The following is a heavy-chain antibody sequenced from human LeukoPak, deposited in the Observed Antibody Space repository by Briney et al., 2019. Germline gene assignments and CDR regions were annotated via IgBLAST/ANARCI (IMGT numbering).Heavy chain of an antibody. CDR2: IYYSGST. Sequence: PSETLSLTCTVSGGSISSYYWSWIRQPPGKGLEWIGYIYYSGSTNYNPSLKSRVTISVDTSKNQFSLKLSSVSAADTAVYYCARDPGGEYFDTWGQGTLVTVSS. J-gene: IGHJ4*02. CDR3: ARDPGGEYFDT. CDR1: GGSISSYY. V-gene: IGHV4-59*01. D-gene: IGHD2/OR15-2a*01.